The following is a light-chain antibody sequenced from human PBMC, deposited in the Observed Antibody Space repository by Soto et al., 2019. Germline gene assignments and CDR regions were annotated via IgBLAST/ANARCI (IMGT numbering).Light chain of an antibody. CDR2: EVS. CDR3: SSYTGTSSTLYV. CDR1: SSDVGCYNY. V-gene: IGLV2-14*01. Sequence: QSALTQPASMSGSPGQSITISCTGSSSDVGCYNYVSWYQQHPGKAPKLVISEVSNRPSGVSDRFSGSKSGNTASLTISGLQSEDEADYYCSSYTGTSSTLYVFGTGTKLTVL. J-gene: IGLJ1*01.